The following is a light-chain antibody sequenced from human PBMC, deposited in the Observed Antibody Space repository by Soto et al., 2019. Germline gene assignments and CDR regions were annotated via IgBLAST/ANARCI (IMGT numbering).Light chain of an antibody. CDR1: QGISSY. Sequence: AIRMTQSPSSFSASTGDRVTITCRASQGISSYFAWYQQKPGKAPKLQIYAASTLQSGVPSRFSGSGSGTDFTLTISCLQSEYFATYYCQQYYSYPPTFGQGTKVEIK. J-gene: IGKJ1*01. V-gene: IGKV1-8*01. CDR3: QQYYSYPPT. CDR2: AAS.